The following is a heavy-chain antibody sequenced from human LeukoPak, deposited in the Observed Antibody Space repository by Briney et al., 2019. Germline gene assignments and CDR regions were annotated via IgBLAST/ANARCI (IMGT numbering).Heavy chain of an antibody. D-gene: IGHD1-1*01. Sequence: GGSLRLSCVASGFSFSSYWMHWVRQDPVKGLMWVARISSDGSDTKYGDSVKGRFTISRDNGKNTLYLQMNSLGAEDTAVYYCARDQTQLGPTTVDHWGQGIQVTVSS. CDR2: ISSDGSDT. V-gene: IGHV3-74*01. CDR1: GFSFSSYW. J-gene: IGHJ4*02. CDR3: ARDQTQLGPTTVDH.